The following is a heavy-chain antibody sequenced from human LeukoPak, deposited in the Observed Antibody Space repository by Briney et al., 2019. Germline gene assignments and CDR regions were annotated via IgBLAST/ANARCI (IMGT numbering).Heavy chain of an antibody. D-gene: IGHD7-27*01. J-gene: IGHJ6*03. CDR3: ARGQLGTITRYYYYYMDV. V-gene: IGHV4-39*07. CDR1: GFTLSTYT. CDR2: IYYSGYT. Sequence: GSLRLSCAASGFTLSTYTMNWVRQAPGKGLEWIGSIYYSGYTYYNPSLESRVTISIDTSKNQFSLKLSSVTAADTALYYCARGQLGTITRYYYYYMDVWGKGTAVTISS.